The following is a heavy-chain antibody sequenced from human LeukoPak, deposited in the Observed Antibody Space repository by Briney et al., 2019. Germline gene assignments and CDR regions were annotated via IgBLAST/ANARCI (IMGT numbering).Heavy chain of an antibody. J-gene: IGHJ4*02. Sequence: GGSLRLSCAASGFTFISYWMSWVRQAPGKGLEWVANIKQDGSNKYYADSVKGRFTISRDNSKNTLYLQMNSLRAEDTAVYYCAKESGWSPYLTFYDYWGQGTLVTVSS. CDR2: IKQDGSNK. CDR1: GFTFISYW. D-gene: IGHD6-19*01. CDR3: AKESGWSPYLTFYDY. V-gene: IGHV3-7*01.